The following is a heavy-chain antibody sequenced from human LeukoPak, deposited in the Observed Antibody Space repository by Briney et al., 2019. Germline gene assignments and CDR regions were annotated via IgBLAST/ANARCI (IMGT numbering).Heavy chain of an antibody. V-gene: IGHV1-24*01. CDR3: ETATLSPYGDYNLDY. J-gene: IGHJ4*02. D-gene: IGHD4-17*01. Sequence: GASVKVSCKVSGYTLTELSMHWVRQAPRKGLEWMGSFDPEDGETIYAQKFQGRVTMTEDTSTDTAYMELSSLRSEDTAVYYCETATLSPYGDYNLDYGARETRVTVPS. CDR2: FDPEDGET. CDR1: GYTLTELS.